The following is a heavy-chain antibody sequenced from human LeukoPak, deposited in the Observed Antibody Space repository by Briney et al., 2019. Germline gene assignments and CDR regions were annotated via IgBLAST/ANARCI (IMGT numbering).Heavy chain of an antibody. D-gene: IGHD6-13*01. V-gene: IGHV1-2*06. J-gene: IGHJ6*02. CDR1: GYTFTSYY. Sequence: GASVKVSCKASGYTFTSYYMHWVRQAPGQGLEWMGRINPNSGGTNYAQKFQGRVTMTRDTSISTAYMELSRLRSDDTAVYYCATGPRGSSSWSAYGMDVWGQGTTVTVSS. CDR2: INPNSGGT. CDR3: ATGPRGSSSWSAYGMDV.